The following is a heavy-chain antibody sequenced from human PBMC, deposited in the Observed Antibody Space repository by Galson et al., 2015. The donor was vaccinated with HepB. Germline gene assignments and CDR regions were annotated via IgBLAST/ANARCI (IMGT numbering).Heavy chain of an antibody. V-gene: IGHV3-48*04. CDR3: AREGCSGGSCYVKGYYYYGMDV. Sequence: SLRLSCAASGFTFSSYSMNWVRQAPGKGLEWVSYISSSSSTIYYADSVKGRFTISRDNAKNSLYLQMNSLRAEDTAVYYCAREGCSGGSCYVKGYYYYGMDVWGQGTTVTVSS. CDR2: ISSSSSTI. J-gene: IGHJ6*02. CDR1: GFTFSSYS. D-gene: IGHD2-15*01.